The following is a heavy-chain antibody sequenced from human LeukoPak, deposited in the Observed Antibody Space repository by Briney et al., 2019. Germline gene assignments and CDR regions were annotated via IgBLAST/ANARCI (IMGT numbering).Heavy chain of an antibody. D-gene: IGHD3-16*01. CDR3: EKETFTVTSPFDS. Sequence: GGSLRLSCAASGFTFINYGMHWVRQAPGKGLEWVSSISSSSSYIYYADSVKGRFTISRDNSKNTVFLQMSSLRVEDTAVYYCEKETFTVTSPFDSWGQGTQVTVSS. CDR2: ISSSSSYI. J-gene: IGHJ4*02. V-gene: IGHV3-21*01. CDR1: GFTFINYG.